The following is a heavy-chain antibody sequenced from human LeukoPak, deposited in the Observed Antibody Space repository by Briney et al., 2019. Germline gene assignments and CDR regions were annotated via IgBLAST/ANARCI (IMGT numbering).Heavy chain of an antibody. CDR3: ARGPPRNYYDSSGYYSYAFDI. Sequence: SETLSLTCAVYGGSFSGYYWSWIRQPPGKGLEWIGEINHSGSTNYNPSLKSRVTISVDTSKNQFSLKLSSVTAADTAVYYCARGPPRNYYDSSGYYSYAFDIWGQGTMVTVSS. CDR2: INHSGST. V-gene: IGHV4-34*01. CDR1: GGSFSGYY. D-gene: IGHD3-22*01. J-gene: IGHJ3*02.